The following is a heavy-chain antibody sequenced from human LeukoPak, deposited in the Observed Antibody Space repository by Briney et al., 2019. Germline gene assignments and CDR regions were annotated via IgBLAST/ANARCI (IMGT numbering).Heavy chain of an antibody. Sequence: SETLSLTCTVSGGSISSYYWSWIRQPPGKGLEWIGYIYCSGSTNYNPSLKSRVTISVDTSKNQFSLKLSSVTAADTAVYYCARLRGTMFDYWGQGTLVTVSS. J-gene: IGHJ4*02. CDR1: GGSISSYY. CDR2: IYCSGST. V-gene: IGHV4-59*08. D-gene: IGHD3-10*01. CDR3: ARLRGTMFDY.